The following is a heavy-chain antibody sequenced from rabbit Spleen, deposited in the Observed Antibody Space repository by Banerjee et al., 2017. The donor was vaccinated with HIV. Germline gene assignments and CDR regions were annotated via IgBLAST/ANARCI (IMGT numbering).Heavy chain of an antibody. D-gene: IGHD2-1*01. J-gene: IGHJ3*01. CDR2: IYAGSSGST. CDR3: ARSLGDVRGSGLDL. CDR1: GFSFSSSYW. Sequence: QEQLEESGGDLVKPEGSLTLTCTASGFSFSSSYWICWVRQAPGKGLEWIACIYAGSSGSTEYASWAKGRFTISKPSSTTVTLQMTSLTAADTATYFCARSLGDVRGSGLDLWGPGTLVTVS. V-gene: IGHV1S45*01.